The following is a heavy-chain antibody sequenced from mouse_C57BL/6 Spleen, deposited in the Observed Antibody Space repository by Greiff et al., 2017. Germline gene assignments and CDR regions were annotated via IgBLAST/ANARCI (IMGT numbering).Heavy chain of an antibody. D-gene: IGHD3-2*02. V-gene: IGHV5-16*01. J-gene: IGHJ3*01. CDR2: INYDGSST. CDR1: GFTFSDYY. Sequence: EVMLVESEGGLVQPGSSMKLSCTASGFTFSDYYMAWVSQVPEKGLEWVANINYDGSSTYYLDSLKSRFIISRDNAKNILYLQMSSLKSEDTSTYYCARQTAQAFAYWGQGTLVTVSA. CDR3: ARQTAQAFAY.